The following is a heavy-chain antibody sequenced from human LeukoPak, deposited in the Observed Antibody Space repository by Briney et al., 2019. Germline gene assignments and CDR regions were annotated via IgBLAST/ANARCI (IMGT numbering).Heavy chain of an antibody. D-gene: IGHD1-26*01. CDR2: IYSSGST. CDR1: GGAVRSGSYY. Sequence: PSETLSLPCTVSGGAVRSGSYYWSWIRQPAGKGLEWIGSIYSSGSTYYNASLQSRVTISIETSKNQISLRLNSVTAADTAIYYCAKRGGYGLIDYWGQGTLVTVSS. V-gene: IGHV4-39*01. J-gene: IGHJ4*02. CDR3: AKRGGYGLIDY.